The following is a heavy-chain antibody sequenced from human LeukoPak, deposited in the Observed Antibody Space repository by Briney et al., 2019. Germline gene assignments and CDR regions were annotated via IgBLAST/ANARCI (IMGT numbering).Heavy chain of an antibody. Sequence: GGSLRLSCTASGFSFSGHWMHWARHLPGKGLVWVSRISPTGSTTSYADSVKGRFTVSRDNAKSTLYLQVNNLRAEDTALYYCAKDSYYGGNSGWFDPWGQGTLVTVSS. CDR1: GFSFSGHW. CDR3: AKDSYYGGNSGWFDP. CDR2: ISPTGSTT. D-gene: IGHD4-23*01. J-gene: IGHJ5*02. V-gene: IGHV3-74*01.